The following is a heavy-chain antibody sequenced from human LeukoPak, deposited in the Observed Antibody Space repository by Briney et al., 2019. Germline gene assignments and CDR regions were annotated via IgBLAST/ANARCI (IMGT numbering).Heavy chain of an antibody. V-gene: IGHV3-23*01. D-gene: IGHD2-15*01. CDR3: AKTDCSGGSCYWNSYGFVLRY. J-gene: IGHJ4*02. Sequence: GGSLRLSCAASGFTFSSYAMSWVRQAPGKGLEWVSAISGSGGSTYYADSVKGRFTISRDNSKNTLYLQMNSLRAEDTAVYYCAKTDCSGGSCYWNSYGFVLRYSGQGTLVTVSS. CDR1: GFTFSSYA. CDR2: ISGSGGST.